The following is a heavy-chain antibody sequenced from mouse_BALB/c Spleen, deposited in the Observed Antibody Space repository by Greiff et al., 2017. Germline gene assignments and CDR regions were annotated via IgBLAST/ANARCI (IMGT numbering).Heavy chain of an antibody. J-gene: IGHJ4*01. CDR1: GYTFTSYW. D-gene: IGHD2-10*01. CDR2: IDPSDSYT. V-gene: IGHV1-69*02. Sequence: VQLQQPGAELVKPGASVKLSCKASGYTFTSYWMHWVKQRPGQGLEWIGEIDPSDSYTNYNQKFKGKATLTVDKSSSTAYMQLSSLTSEDSAVYYCARPYYGNYYAMDYWGQGTSVTVSS. CDR3: ARPYYGNYYAMDY.